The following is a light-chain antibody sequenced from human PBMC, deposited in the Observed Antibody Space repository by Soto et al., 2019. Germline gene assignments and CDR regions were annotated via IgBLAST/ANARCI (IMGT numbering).Light chain of an antibody. J-gene: IGKJ2*01. CDR3: QQSYSTPPYT. CDR1: QSISSY. CDR2: AAS. V-gene: IGKV1-39*01. Sequence: DIQMTQSPSSLSASVGDRVTITCRASQSISSYLNWYQQKPRKAPKLLIYAASSLQSGVPSRFSGRGSGTDFTLTISNLQPEDFATYYCQQSYSTPPYTFGHGTKLEIK.